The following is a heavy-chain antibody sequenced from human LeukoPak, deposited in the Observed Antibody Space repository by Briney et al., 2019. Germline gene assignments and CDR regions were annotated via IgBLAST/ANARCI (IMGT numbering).Heavy chain of an antibody. D-gene: IGHD6-13*01. Sequence: ASVKVSCKVSGYTLTELSMHWVRQAPGKGLEWMGGFDPEDGETIYAQKFQGRVTMTEDTSTDTAYMELSSLRSEDTAVYYCATVGPLSNIAENWFDPWGQGTLVTVSS. CDR2: FDPEDGET. J-gene: IGHJ5*02. CDR3: ATVGPLSNIAENWFDP. V-gene: IGHV1-24*01. CDR1: GYTLTELS.